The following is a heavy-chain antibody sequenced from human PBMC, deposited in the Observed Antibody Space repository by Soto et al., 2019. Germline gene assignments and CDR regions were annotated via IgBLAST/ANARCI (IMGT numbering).Heavy chain of an antibody. V-gene: IGHV3-7*01. Sequence: GGSLRLSCAASGFTFSSYGMSWVRQAPGKGLEWVANIKQDGSEKYYVDSVKGRFTISRDNAKNSLYLQMNSLRAEDTAVYYCARNLLVLSYFDYWGQGTLVTVSS. CDR1: GFTFSSYG. D-gene: IGHD6-13*01. CDR3: ARNLLVLSYFDY. CDR2: IKQDGSEK. J-gene: IGHJ4*02.